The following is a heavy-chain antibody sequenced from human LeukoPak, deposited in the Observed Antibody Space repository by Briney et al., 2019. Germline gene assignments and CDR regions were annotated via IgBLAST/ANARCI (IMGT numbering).Heavy chain of an antibody. CDR3: ARDWEPSIAAAGFAPGGSDY. V-gene: IGHV3-21*01. Sequence: PGGSLRLSCAASGFTSSSYSMYSVRQAPGKGLEWVSSICISSSYIYYADSVKGRFTISRDNAKNSLYLQINSLRAEDTAVYYCARDWEPSIAAAGFAPGGSDYWGQGTLVTVSS. D-gene: IGHD6-13*01. CDR1: GFTSSSYS. J-gene: IGHJ4*02. CDR2: ICISSSYI.